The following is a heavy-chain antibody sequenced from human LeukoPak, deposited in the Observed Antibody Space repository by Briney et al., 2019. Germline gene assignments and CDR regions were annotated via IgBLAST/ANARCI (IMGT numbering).Heavy chain of an antibody. CDR1: GYSFNSYW. D-gene: IGHD4-23*01. J-gene: IGHJ4*02. CDR3: ARLPNDYGGNGEGY. V-gene: IGHV5-51*01. Sequence: GESLKISCHGSGYSFNSYWIGWVRQMPGKGLEWIGIIYPLDSDARYSPSFQGQVAISADKSISTAYLQWSSLKASDTAMYYCARLPNDYGGNGEGYWGQGTLVTVSS. CDR2: IYPLDSDA.